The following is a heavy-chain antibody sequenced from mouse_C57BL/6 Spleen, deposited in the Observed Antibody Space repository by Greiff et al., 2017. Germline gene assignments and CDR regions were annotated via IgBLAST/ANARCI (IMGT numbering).Heavy chain of an antibody. Sequence: VQLQQSGAELVRPGTSVKVSCKASGYAFTNYLIEWVKQRPGQGLEWIGVINPGSGGTNYNEKFKGKATLTADKSSSTAYMQLSSLTSEDSAVYCCARSGPPSDDWGQGTTLTVSS. CDR3: ARSGPPSDD. V-gene: IGHV1-54*01. J-gene: IGHJ2*01. CDR1: GYAFTNYL. CDR2: INPGSGGT. D-gene: IGHD3-1*01.